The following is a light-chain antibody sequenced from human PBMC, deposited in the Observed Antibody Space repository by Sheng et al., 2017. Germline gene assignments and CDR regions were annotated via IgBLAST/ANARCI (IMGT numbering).Light chain of an antibody. CDR1: NSNIGAGCN. CDR2: GDY. Sequence: QSVLTQPPSVSGAPGQSVTISCTGSNSNIGAGCNVHWYQHLPGMAPKLLIYGDYLRPSGVPDRFSASRSGTSASLAITGLQAEDEADYYCQSCDNSLNSVLVFGTGTKVIVL. J-gene: IGLJ1*01. CDR3: QSCDNSLNSVLV. V-gene: IGLV1-40*01.